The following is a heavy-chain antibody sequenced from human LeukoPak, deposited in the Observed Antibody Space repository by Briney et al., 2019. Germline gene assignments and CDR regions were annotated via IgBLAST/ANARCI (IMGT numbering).Heavy chain of an antibody. V-gene: IGHV4-4*09. D-gene: IGHD3-22*01. Sequence: PSETLPLTCTVSGDSISNYYWSWIRQTPGKGLEWIWYIHTSGSTYYNPSLKSRVTISVDTSKNQFSLKLSSVTAADTAVYYCARGYYDTSAYSNPFDFWGQGTLVTVSS. CDR2: IHTSGST. J-gene: IGHJ4*02. CDR1: GDSISNYY. CDR3: ARGYYDTSAYSNPFDF.